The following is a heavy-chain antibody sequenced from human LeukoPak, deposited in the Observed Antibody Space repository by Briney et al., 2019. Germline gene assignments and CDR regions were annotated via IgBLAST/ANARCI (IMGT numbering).Heavy chain of an antibody. J-gene: IGHJ6*02. CDR1: GFTFSSYA. CDR3: AKENYYGMDA. V-gene: IGHV3-74*01. Sequence: GSLRLSCAASGFTFSSYAMSWVRQAPGKGLVWVSRINRDGSITSYGDSVKGRFTISRDNAKNTLYLQMSSLRAEDTAVYYCAKENYYGMDAWGQGTTVTVSS. CDR2: INRDGSIT.